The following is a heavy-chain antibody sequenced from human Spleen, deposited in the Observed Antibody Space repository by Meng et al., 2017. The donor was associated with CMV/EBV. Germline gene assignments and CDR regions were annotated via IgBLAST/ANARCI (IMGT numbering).Heavy chain of an antibody. CDR3: ASAVAANFRYFDF. V-gene: IGHV1-2*06. CDR1: GNTFSGNY. CDR2: INPNSGAK. Sequence: KASGNTFSGNYLHGGRQAPGQGLEWMGRINPNSGAKNYAEECQGRVTITRDTSSITVYMELSRLRSDDTAMYFCASAVAANFRYFDFWGQGALVTVSS. D-gene: IGHD6-19*01. J-gene: IGHJ4*02.